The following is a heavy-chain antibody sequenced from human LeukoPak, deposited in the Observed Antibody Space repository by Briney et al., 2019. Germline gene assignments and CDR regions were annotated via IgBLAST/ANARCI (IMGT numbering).Heavy chain of an antibody. Sequence: GGSLRLSCAASGLTVSSNYMSWVRQAPGKGLEWVSIIYSGGSTNYADSVKGRFTISRDNSKNTLYLQMNSLRAEDTAVYYCAKDYYDFWSGYSDWGQGTLVTVSS. V-gene: IGHV3-53*01. D-gene: IGHD3-3*01. CDR1: GLTVSSNY. CDR2: IYSGGST. CDR3: AKDYYDFWSGYSD. J-gene: IGHJ4*02.